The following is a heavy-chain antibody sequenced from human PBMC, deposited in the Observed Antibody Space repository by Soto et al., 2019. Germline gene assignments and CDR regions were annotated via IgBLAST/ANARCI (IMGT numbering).Heavy chain of an antibody. CDR2: INPNSGGT. Sequence: GASVKVSCKASGYTFTDYFIHWVRQAPGQGLEWIGWINPNSGGTNYAQKFQGRVTMTRDTSISTAYMELSRLRSDDTAVYYCARDSSGWHAYFDYWGQGTLVTVSS. CDR3: ARDSSGWHAYFDY. D-gene: IGHD6-19*01. J-gene: IGHJ4*02. CDR1: GYTFTDYF. V-gene: IGHV1-2*02.